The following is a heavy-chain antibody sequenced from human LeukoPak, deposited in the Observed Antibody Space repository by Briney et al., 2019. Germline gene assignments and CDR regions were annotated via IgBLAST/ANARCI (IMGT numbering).Heavy chain of an antibody. CDR1: GFTFSDYA. Sequence: PGGSLRLSCAASGFTFSDYAMSWVRQAPGKGLELVSGISGGGDSTFYADSVKGRFTISRDNSKNTPYLQMNSLRVDDTAIYYCAKGSDIVLIPAAAGALFDYWGQGTLVTVSS. V-gene: IGHV3-23*01. CDR2: ISGGGDST. J-gene: IGHJ4*02. CDR3: AKGSDIVLIPAAAGALFDY. D-gene: IGHD2-2*01.